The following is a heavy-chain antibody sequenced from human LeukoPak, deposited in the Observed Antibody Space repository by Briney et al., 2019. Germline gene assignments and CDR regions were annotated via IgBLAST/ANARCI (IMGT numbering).Heavy chain of an antibody. CDR2: IHTSGST. Sequence: TSQTLSLTCTVPGGSISSGGYYWTWIRQPPGKGLEWIGYIHTSGSTDYNPSLKSRVTMSVDTSKNQFSLRLSSVTAADTAVYYCVRPGQSSWWVYFNYWGQGTVVTVSS. CDR3: VRPGQSSWWVYFNY. V-gene: IGHV4-61*09. CDR1: GGSISSGGYY. J-gene: IGHJ4*02. D-gene: IGHD2-15*01.